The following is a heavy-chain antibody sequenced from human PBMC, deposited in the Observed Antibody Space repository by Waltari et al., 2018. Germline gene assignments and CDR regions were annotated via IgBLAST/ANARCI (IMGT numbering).Heavy chain of an antibody. Sequence: QVQLQESGPGLVKPSETLSLTCTVSGGSISSHYWSWIRQPPGKGLEWIGYIYYSGSTNYNPSLKSRVTISVDTSKNQFSLKLSSVTAADTAVYYCALSSTSCYASACSEYFQHWGQGTLVIVSS. V-gene: IGHV4-59*11. J-gene: IGHJ1*01. CDR3: ALSSTSCYASACSEYFQH. D-gene: IGHD2-2*01. CDR1: GGSISSHY. CDR2: IYYSGST.